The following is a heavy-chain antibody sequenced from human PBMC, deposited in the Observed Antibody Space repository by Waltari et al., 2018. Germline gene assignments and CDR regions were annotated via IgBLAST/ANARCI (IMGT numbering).Heavy chain of an antibody. CDR2: IYSGGST. J-gene: IGHJ4*02. CDR1: GFTVSSNY. CDR3: ARETSRGRWLQLGY. V-gene: IGHV3-53*01. D-gene: IGHD5-12*01. Sequence: EVQLVESGGGLMQPGGSLRLSCAASGFTVSSNYMSWVRKAPGKGLEWVSVIYSGGSTYYADSVKGRFTISRDNSKNTLYLQMNSLRAEDTAVYYCARETSRGRWLQLGYWGQGTLVTVSS.